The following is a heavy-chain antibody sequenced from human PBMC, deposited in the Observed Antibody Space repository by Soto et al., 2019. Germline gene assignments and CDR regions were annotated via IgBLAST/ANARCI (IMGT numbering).Heavy chain of an antibody. Sequence: SSVKVSCKAPGDTFTSYYMHWVRQAPGHGLEWMGVINPNGGSIRFAQKFQGRVTMTRDTSRSTVYMELRGLTSEDTAVYYCATVSRGSGSPGQLGYWGQGTLVTVSA. CDR2: INPNGGSI. V-gene: IGHV1-46*01. D-gene: IGHD3-10*01. J-gene: IGHJ4*02. CDR1: GDTFTSYY. CDR3: ATVSRGSGSPGQLGY.